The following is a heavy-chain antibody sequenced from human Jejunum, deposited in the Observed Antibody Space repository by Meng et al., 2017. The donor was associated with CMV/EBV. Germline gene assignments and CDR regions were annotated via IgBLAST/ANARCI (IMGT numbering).Heavy chain of an antibody. CDR3: ARGSRASGGDFDY. Sequence: GAYMKSNYWSWIRQAPGKGLEWIGNIYYSGTTNYEPTLKSRVIILIDTSNRQFSLQVGSVTTADTAVYYCARGSRASGGDFDYWGQGTLVTVSS. J-gene: IGHJ4*02. V-gene: IGHV4-59*01. D-gene: IGHD2-21*01. CDR1: GAYMKSNY. CDR2: IYYSGTT.